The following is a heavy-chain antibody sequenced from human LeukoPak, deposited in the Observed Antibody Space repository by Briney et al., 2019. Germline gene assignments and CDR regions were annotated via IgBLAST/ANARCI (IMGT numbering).Heavy chain of an antibody. Sequence: GGSLRLSCSASGFTFSSYWMSWVRQAPGKGLEWMANIKQDGSVQNYMDSVKGRFTISRDNAKDSLFLQLNNLRAEDTAVYFCARDGIMAYAFDIWGQGTKVTVSP. CDR2: IKQDGSVQ. CDR3: ARDGIMAYAFDI. D-gene: IGHD1-1*01. J-gene: IGHJ3*02. CDR1: GFTFSSYW. V-gene: IGHV3-7*01.